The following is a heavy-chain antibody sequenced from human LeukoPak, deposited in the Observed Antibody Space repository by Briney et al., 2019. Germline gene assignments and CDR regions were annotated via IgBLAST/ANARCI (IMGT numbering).Heavy chain of an antibody. CDR2: ISGSGGST. CDR1: GFTFSSYA. CDR3: AKDCVWAFGGVIAPFDY. D-gene: IGHD3-16*02. V-gene: IGHV3-23*01. Sequence: GGSLRLSCAASGFTFSSYAMSWVRQAPGKGLEWVSAISGSGGSTYYADSVKGRFTISRDNSKNTLYLQMNSLRAEDTAVYYCAKDCVWAFGGVIAPFDYWGQGILVTVSS. J-gene: IGHJ4*02.